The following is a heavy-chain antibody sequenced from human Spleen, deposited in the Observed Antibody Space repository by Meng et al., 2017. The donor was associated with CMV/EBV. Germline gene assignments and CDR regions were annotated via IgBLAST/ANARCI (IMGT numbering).Heavy chain of an antibody. CDR1: GYTFTGYY. D-gene: IGHD6-13*01. J-gene: IGHJ4*02. Sequence: ASVKVSCKASGYTFTGYYMHWVRQAPGQGLEWMGWINPNSGGTNYAQKFQGRVTMTRDTSTSTVYMELSSLRSEDTAVYYCAKGAFTGYSSSEFFDYWGQGTLVTVSS. CDR3: AKGAFTGYSSSEFFDY. CDR2: INPNSGGT. V-gene: IGHV1-2*02.